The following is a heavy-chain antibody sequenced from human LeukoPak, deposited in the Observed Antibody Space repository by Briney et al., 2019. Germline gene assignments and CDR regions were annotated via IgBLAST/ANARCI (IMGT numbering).Heavy chain of an antibody. Sequence: GGSLRLSCAASGFTFSSYAMHWVRQAPGKGLEWVAVISYDGSNKYYADSVKGRFTISRDNSKNTLYLQMNSLRAEDTAVYYCAREGGDWYYFDYWGQGTLVTVSS. CDR3: AREGGDWYYFDY. D-gene: IGHD3/OR15-3a*01. CDR2: ISYDGSNK. CDR1: GFTFSSYA. J-gene: IGHJ4*02. V-gene: IGHV3-30-3*01.